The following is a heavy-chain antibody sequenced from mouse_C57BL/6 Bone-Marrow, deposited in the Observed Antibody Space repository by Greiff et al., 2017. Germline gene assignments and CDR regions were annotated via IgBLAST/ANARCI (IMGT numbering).Heavy chain of an antibody. Sequence: QVQLQQSGAELMKPGASVKLSCKASGYTFTGYWIEWVKQRPGHGLEWIGEILPGSGSTNYNEKFKGKATFTAETSANTAYMQLSSLTTEDSAIYYWAEVYYYWSRYFDYWGQGTTLTGSS. J-gene: IGHJ2*01. CDR3: AEVYYYWSRYFDY. CDR2: ILPGSGST. V-gene: IGHV1-9*01. D-gene: IGHD1-1*01. CDR1: GYTFTGYW.